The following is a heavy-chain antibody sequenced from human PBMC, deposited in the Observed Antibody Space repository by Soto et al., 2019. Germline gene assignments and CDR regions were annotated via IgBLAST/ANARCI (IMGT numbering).Heavy chain of an antibody. CDR1: GFPFISYA. V-gene: IGHV3-23*01. CDR2: ISGSGGST. J-gene: IGHJ3*02. CDR3: AKGTMIVVVITPWAFDI. D-gene: IGHD3-22*01. Sequence: GWSLRLSCAACGFPFISYAISWLRQAPGKGLEWVSAISGSGGSTYYADSVKGRFTISRDNSKNTLYLQMNSLRAEDTAVYYCAKGTMIVVVITPWAFDIWGQGTMVTVSS.